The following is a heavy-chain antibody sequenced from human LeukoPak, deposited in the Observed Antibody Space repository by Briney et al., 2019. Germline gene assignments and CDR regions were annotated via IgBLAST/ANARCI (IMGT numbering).Heavy chain of an antibody. J-gene: IGHJ4*01. V-gene: IGHV4-34*01. D-gene: IGHD3-10*01. Sequence: SETLSLTCAGYGGSFSGYYWSWIRQPPGKGLEWIGEINDSGSTNYNPSLKSRVTISVDTSKNQFSLKLSSVTAADTAVYYCARGLGLLWFGELLPRVFDYWDQGTLVTVSS. CDR2: INDSGST. CDR1: GGSFSGYY. CDR3: ARGLGLLWFGELLPRVFDY.